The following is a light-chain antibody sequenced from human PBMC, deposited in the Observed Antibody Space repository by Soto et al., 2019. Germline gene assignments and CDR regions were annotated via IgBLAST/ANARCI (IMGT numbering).Light chain of an antibody. Sequence: QSVLTQEPSASGTPGQRVTISCSGSRSNIGSNTVNWYQQVPGTAPRLLIYANNKRPSGVPDRFSGSKSGTSASLAISGLQSEDEADYYCAAWDDSLNGPVFGGGTKLTVL. CDR1: RSNIGSNT. V-gene: IGLV1-44*01. J-gene: IGLJ3*02. CDR3: AAWDDSLNGPV. CDR2: ANN.